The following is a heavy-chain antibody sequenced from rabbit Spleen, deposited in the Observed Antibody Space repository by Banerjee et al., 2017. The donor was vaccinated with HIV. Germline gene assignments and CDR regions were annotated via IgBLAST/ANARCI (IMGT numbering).Heavy chain of an antibody. J-gene: IGHJ6*01. Sequence: QSLEESGGDLVKPGASLTLTCTASGFSFSSSYCMCWVRQAPGKGLEWIACIGIGGGKTYYASWAKGRFTISKTSSTTVTLQMTSLTAADTATYFCARDTSSSFSSYGMDLWGPGTLVTVS. V-gene: IGHV1S40*01. CDR2: IGIGGGKT. D-gene: IGHD1-1*01. CDR3: ARDTSSSFSSYGMDL. CDR1: GFSFSSSYC.